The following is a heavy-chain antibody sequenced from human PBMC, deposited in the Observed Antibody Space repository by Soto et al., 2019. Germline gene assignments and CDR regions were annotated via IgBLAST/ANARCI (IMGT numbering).Heavy chain of an antibody. D-gene: IGHD6-13*01. CDR2: INSDGSST. CDR3: ARAFSSTWHNALDI. J-gene: IGHJ3*02. Sequence: EVQLVESGGALVQPGGSLXLSCAXXXFTLSTYWMHWVRQAPGKGLVWVSRINSDGSSTSYADSVKGRITISRDNAKNTLYLQMHSLRAEDTAVYYCARAFSSTWHNALDIWGQGTLVTVSS. CDR1: XFTLSTYW. V-gene: IGHV3-74*01.